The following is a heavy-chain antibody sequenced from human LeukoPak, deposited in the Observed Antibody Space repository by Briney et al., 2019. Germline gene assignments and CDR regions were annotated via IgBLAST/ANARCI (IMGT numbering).Heavy chain of an antibody. CDR1: GYTFTGYY. CDR2: INPNSGGT. D-gene: IGHD1-14*01. CDR3: ARDPAPTSNWFDP. V-gene: IGHV1-2*02. Sequence: GASVKVSCKASGYTFTGYYMHWVRQTPGQGLEWMGWINPNSGGTNYAQKFQGRVTMTRDTSISTAYMELRRLRSDDTAVYYCARDPAPTSNWFDPWGQGTLVTVSS. J-gene: IGHJ5*02.